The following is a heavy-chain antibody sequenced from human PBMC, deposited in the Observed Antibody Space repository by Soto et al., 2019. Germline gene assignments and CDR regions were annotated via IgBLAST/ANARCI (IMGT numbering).Heavy chain of an antibody. V-gene: IGHV4-39*01. J-gene: IGHJ5*02. CDR2: VYYNENT. Sequence: SETLALTCSVSGGSISSFTYYWGWIRQPPGRGLEWIGTVYYNENTYYNPSLKSRVTITVDTAKNQFSLNLRSVTAADTAMYFCARRERDYGPPGWFDPWGPGTLVTVSS. CDR3: ARRERDYGPPGWFDP. CDR1: GGSISSFTYY. D-gene: IGHD1-1*01.